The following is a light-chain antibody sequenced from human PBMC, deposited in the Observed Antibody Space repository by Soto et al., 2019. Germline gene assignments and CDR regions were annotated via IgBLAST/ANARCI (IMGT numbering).Light chain of an antibody. J-gene: IGKJ1*01. Sequence: EIVMTQSPATLSVSPGEGATLSSRASESVSNNLAWYQQKPCQDPRLLIYGASTRATGVPVRFSGSGSGTDFTITISSLQSEDFAVYHCQQYNDWSGTFGQGTKVEIK. CDR1: ESVSNN. V-gene: IGKV3-15*01. CDR3: QQYNDWSGT. CDR2: GAS.